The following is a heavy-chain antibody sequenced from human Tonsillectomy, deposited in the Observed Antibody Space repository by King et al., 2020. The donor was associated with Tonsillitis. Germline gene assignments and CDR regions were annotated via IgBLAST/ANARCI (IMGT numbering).Heavy chain of an antibody. CDR1: GLTVRNDH. J-gene: IGHJ4*02. Sequence: QLVESGGGLIQPGGSLRLSCAASGLTVRNDHMSWVRQAPGKGLGGVSVISCVGTTYYADSVKGRFTISRDNSKNTLYLQMNSLRAEETAVYFCARGGCSSCISDYWGQGTLVTVSS. CDR3: ARGGCSSCISDY. CDR2: ISCVGTT. D-gene: IGHD6-13*01. V-gene: IGHV3-53*01.